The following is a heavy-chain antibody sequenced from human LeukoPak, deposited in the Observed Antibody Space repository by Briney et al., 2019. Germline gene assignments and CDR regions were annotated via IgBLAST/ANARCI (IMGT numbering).Heavy chain of an antibody. CDR3: AVGYCSSTICSRGFDH. Sequence: SETLSLTCAVSGGSISSSNWWSWVRQPPGKGLEWIGQIYHSGSTNYNPSLKSRVAISVDKSKNQFSLNLNSVTAADTAVYYCAVGYCSSTICSRGFDHWGQGTLVTVSS. V-gene: IGHV4-4*02. J-gene: IGHJ4*02. D-gene: IGHD2-2*01. CDR2: IYHSGST. CDR1: GGSISSSNW.